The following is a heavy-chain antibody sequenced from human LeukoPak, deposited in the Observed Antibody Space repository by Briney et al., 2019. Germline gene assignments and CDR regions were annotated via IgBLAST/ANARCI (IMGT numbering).Heavy chain of an antibody. V-gene: IGHV3-30*04. D-gene: IGHD3-10*01. CDR1: GFTFSSYA. CDR3: ARNGGLWFGELLNWFDP. J-gene: IGHJ5*02. CDR2: ISYDGSNK. Sequence: PGRSLRLSCAASGFTFSSYAMHWVRQAPGKGLEWVAVISYDGSNKYYADSVKGRFTISRDNSKNTLYLQMNRLRAEDTAVYYCARNGGLWFGELLNWFDPWGQGTLVTVSS.